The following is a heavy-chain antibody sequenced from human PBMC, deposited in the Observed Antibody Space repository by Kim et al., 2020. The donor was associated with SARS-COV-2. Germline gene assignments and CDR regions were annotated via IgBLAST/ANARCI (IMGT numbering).Heavy chain of an antibody. CDR1: GGSFSGSY. J-gene: IGHJ2*01. CDR3: ARRLSNTSGWGSHFCAL. Sequence: SETLSLTCAVYGGSFSGSYWSWIRQRPGQGLERIGVINHSGRTNYNQSLKSRVTISVDTSKNKFYLKLTFVSAADADAYFCARRLSNTSGWGSHFCALWG. CDR2: INHSGRT. V-gene: IGHV4-34*01. D-gene: IGHD3-10*01.